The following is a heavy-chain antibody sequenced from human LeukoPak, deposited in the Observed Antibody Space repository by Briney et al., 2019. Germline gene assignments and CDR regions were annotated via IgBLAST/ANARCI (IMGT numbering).Heavy chain of an antibody. Sequence: GASVKVSCKASGYTFTGYYMHWVRQAPGQGPEWMGLINPNSGGTNYAQKFQGRVTMSRDTSISTAYMEVSRLRSDDTAVYYCARGNELLGERYYYSMDVWGKGTTVIVSS. CDR1: GYTFTGYY. CDR2: INPNSGGT. CDR3: ARGNELLGERYYYSMDV. J-gene: IGHJ6*03. D-gene: IGHD3-10*01. V-gene: IGHV1-2*02.